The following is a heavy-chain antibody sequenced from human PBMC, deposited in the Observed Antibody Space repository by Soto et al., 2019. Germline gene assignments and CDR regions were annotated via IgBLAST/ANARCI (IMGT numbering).Heavy chain of an antibody. Sequence: PGGSLRLSCAASGFTFSSYGMHWVRQAPGKGLEWVAVISYDGSNKYYADSVKGRFTISRDNSKNTLYLQMNSLRAEDTAVYYCAKDLKRAVASGYYSDAFDIWGQGTMVTVSS. CDR3: AKDLKRAVASGYYSDAFDI. J-gene: IGHJ3*02. V-gene: IGHV3-30*18. CDR2: ISYDGSNK. D-gene: IGHD3-22*01. CDR1: GFTFSSYG.